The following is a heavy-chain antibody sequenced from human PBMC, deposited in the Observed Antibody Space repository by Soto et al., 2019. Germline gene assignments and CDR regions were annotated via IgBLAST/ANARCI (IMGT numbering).Heavy chain of an antibody. CDR1: GGSISSDDYY. J-gene: IGHJ1*01. D-gene: IGHD3-22*01. CDR2: IHSSGSI. Sequence: SETLSLTCTVSGGSISSDDYYWSWIRQAPGRGLEWIGYIHSSGSIYYNPSLKSRATMSIDTAGNQFSLKVSSVTVADTAVYYCARDLDGLHDDTSGPFPRPGWGQGTLVTAPQ. V-gene: IGHV4-30-4*01. CDR3: ARDLDGLHDDTSGPFPRPG.